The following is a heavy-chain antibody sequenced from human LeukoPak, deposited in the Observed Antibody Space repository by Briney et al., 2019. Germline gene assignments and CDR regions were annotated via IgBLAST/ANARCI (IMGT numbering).Heavy chain of an antibody. CDR1: GYTFSNFG. Sequence: GASVTVSCKASGYTFSNFGINWVRQAPAQGLVWMGWLSGSNDNPNYGQKFQGRFTVTTDSSTNTAYMELRNLRLDDTAVYYCARDGTSTDDYWGQGTLVTVSS. CDR3: ARDGTSTDDY. CDR2: LSGSNDNP. D-gene: IGHD2-2*01. V-gene: IGHV1-18*01. J-gene: IGHJ4*02.